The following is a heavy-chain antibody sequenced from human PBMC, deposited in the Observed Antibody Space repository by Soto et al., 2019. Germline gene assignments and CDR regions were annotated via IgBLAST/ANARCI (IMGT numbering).Heavy chain of an antibody. CDR1: GCTFSSYT. CDR3: ARAGGGNHFGY. J-gene: IGHJ4*02. V-gene: IGHV1-69*02. Sequence: GASVKVSCKASGCTFSSYTISWVRQAPGQGLEWMGRIIPILGIANYAQKFQGRVTITADKSTSTAYMELSSLRSEDTAVYYCARAGGGNHFGYWGQGTLVTVPQ. D-gene: IGHD1-26*01. CDR2: IIPILGIA.